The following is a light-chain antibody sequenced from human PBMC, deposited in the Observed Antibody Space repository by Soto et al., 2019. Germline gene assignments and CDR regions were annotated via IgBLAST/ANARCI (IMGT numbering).Light chain of an antibody. CDR1: QSLLHDDGQTD. CDR2: RVS. Sequence: DVVLTQIPLSSPVTVGQSASISCRSSQSLLHDDGQTDLSWFHQRPGQPPRLLIHRVSNRFSGVPDRISGSGAGTDFTLQISRVEAEDVGVYYCMQATHYRPYTFGQGTKLEIK. J-gene: IGKJ2*01. CDR3: MQATHYRPYT. V-gene: IGKV2-24*01.